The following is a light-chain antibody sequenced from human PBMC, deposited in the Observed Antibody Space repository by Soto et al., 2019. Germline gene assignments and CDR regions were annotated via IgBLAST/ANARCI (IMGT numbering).Light chain of an antibody. J-gene: IGLJ1*01. Sequence: LAQPASVSGSPGQSVTISCTGTSSDVGAYNSVSLYQQHPDKAPQLMIYKGTQWPSGVSNRFSGSTSGNAASLTISGLQAGDEADYFCCSSAPESTYVFGTGTKVTVL. CDR1: SSDVGAYNS. CDR3: CSSAPESTYV. CDR2: KGT. V-gene: IGLV2-23*01.